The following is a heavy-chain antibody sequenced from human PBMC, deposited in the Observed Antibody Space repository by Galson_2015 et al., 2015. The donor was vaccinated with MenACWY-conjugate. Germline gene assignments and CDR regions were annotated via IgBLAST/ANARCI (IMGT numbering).Heavy chain of an antibody. CDR2: ISGVIGTT. J-gene: IGHJ4*02. D-gene: IGHD4/OR15-4a*01. CDR1: EFTFSTYA. Sequence: SLRLSCAASEFTFSTYAISWGPRAPGKGLEWGSTISGVIGTTYQAGSVKGRFTISRDDSKNTRYLQMNNLRAEDTALYICAKADKQTCYGATCYYFDSWGQGTLVTVSS. V-gene: IGHV3-23*01. CDR3: AKADKQTCYGATCYYFDS.